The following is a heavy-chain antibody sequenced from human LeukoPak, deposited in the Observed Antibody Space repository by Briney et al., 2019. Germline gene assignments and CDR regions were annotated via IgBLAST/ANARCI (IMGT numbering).Heavy chain of an antibody. CDR3: AREVPPKGAVAGTFLDY. J-gene: IGHJ4*02. D-gene: IGHD6-19*01. CDR2: IIPIFGTA. V-gene: IGHV1-69*13. CDR1: GGTFSSYA. Sequence: EASVKVSCKASGGTFSSYAISWVRQAPGQGLEWMGGIIPIFGTANYAQKFQGRVTITADESTSTAYMELSSLRSEDTAVYYCAREVPPKGAVAGTFLDYWGQGTLVTVSS.